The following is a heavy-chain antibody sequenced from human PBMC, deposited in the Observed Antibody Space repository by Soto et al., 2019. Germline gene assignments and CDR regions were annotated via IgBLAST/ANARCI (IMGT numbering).Heavy chain of an antibody. V-gene: IGHV3-33*01. Sequence: HLGGSLRLSCAASGFTFSSYGMHWVRQAPGKGLEWVAVIWYDGSNKYYADSVKGRFTISRDNSKNTLYLQMNSLRAEDTAVYYCAREGGYSYGYGAAVNYYYGMDVWGQGTTVTVSS. CDR3: AREGGYSYGYGAAVNYYYGMDV. CDR2: IWYDGSNK. CDR1: GFTFSSYG. D-gene: IGHD5-18*01. J-gene: IGHJ6*02.